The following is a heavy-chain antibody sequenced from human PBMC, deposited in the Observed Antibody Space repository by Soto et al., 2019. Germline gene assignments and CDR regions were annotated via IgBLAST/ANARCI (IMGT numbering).Heavy chain of an antibody. CDR1: GGTFSSYT. Sequence: QVQLVQSGAEVKKPGSSVKVSCKASGGTFSSYTISWVRQAPGQGLEWMGRIIPILGIANYAQKFQGRVTITADKSTSTAYMELSSLRSEDTAVYDCARDAGGYCSGGSCFFGWFDPWGQGTLVTVSS. V-gene: IGHV1-69*08. D-gene: IGHD2-15*01. J-gene: IGHJ5*02. CDR2: IIPILGIA. CDR3: ARDAGGYCSGGSCFFGWFDP.